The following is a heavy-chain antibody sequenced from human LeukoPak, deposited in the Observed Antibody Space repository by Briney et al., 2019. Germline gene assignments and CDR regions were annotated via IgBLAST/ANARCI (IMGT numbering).Heavy chain of an antibody. CDR2: INPNINGT. D-gene: IGHD3-3*01. CDR1: GYTFTGYY. Sequence: ASVKVSCKASGYTFTGYYIHWVRQAPGQGLEWMGWINPNINGTNYAQKFQGRVTMTGDRSISTAYMELSRLRSDDTAVYYCASLTSGPDALDIWGQGTMVTVSS. CDR3: ASLTSGPDALDI. V-gene: IGHV1-2*02. J-gene: IGHJ3*02.